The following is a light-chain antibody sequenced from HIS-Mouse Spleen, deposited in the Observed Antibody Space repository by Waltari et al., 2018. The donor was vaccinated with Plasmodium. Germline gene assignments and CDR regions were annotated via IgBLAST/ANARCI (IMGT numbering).Light chain of an antibody. Sequence: ELVLTHSPGTLSLSPGARATLSCRASQRVSSSYLAWYQPKPGQAPRLLIYGASSRATGIPDRFSGSGSGTDFTLTIRRLEPEDFAVYYCQQYGSSPYTFGQGTKLEIK. CDR1: QRVSSSY. V-gene: IGKV3-20*01. CDR3: QQYGSSPYT. J-gene: IGKJ2*01. CDR2: GAS.